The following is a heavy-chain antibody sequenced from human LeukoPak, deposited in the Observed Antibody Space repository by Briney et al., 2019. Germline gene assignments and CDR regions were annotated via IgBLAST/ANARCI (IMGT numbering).Heavy chain of an antibody. CDR3: ARVAPGDTAMVTKRSYYYYGMDV. Sequence: SETLSLTCAVYGGSFSGYYWSWIRQPPGKGLEWIGEINHSGSTNYNPSLKSRVTISVDTSMNQFSLKLSSVTAADTAVYYCARVAPGDTAMVTKRSYYYYGMDVWGQGTTVTVSS. CDR1: GGSFSGYY. J-gene: IGHJ6*02. CDR2: INHSGST. D-gene: IGHD5-18*01. V-gene: IGHV4-34*01.